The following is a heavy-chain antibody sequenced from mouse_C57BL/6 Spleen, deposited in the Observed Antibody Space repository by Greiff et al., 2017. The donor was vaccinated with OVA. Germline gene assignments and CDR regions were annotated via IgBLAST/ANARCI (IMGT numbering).Heavy chain of an antibody. D-gene: IGHD1-1*01. CDR3: ARSLITRGFAY. V-gene: IGHV1-69*01. CDR2: IDPSDSYT. CDR1: GYTFTSYW. Sequence: QVQLQQPGAELVMPGASVKLSCKASGYTFTSYWMHWVKQRPGQGLEWIGEIDPSDSYTNYNQKFKGKSTLTVDKSSSTAYMQLSSLTTEDSAIYYCARSLITRGFAYWGQGTLVTVSA. J-gene: IGHJ3*01.